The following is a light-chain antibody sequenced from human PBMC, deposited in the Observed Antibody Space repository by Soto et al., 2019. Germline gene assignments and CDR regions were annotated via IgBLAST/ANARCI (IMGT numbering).Light chain of an antibody. V-gene: IGKV1-12*01. CDR3: QQAYSFPIT. CDR2: GAS. Sequence: DIQLTQSPSFLSPSIGESVTITCRASQGISTSLAWYQHKPGRTPELLIPGASRRQSGVPARFSGSGSGTDFTLSINSLQPEDFATYYCQQAYSFPITFGQGTRLEIK. CDR1: QGISTS. J-gene: IGKJ5*01.